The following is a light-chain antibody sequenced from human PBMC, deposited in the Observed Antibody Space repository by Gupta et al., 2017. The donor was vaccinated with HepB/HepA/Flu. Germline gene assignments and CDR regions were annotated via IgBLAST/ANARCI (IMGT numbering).Light chain of an antibody. CDR1: RSISSW. Sequence: DIQLTQSPSTLSASVGYRVTITCRASRSISSWLAWYQQKPGKAPKLLIYKASSSESGVPSRFSGSGSGTEFTLTISSLQPDDFATYYCQQYNSYSWTFGQGTKVEIK. CDR3: QQYNSYSWT. V-gene: IGKV1-5*03. CDR2: KAS. J-gene: IGKJ1*01.